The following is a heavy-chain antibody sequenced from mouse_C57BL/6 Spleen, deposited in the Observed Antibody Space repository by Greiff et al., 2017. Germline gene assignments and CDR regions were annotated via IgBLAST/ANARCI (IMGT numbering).Heavy chain of an antibody. CDR2: INPSSGYT. D-gene: IGHD4-1*01. Sequence: QVQLKESGAELAKPGASVKLSCKASGYTFTSYWMHWVKQRPGQGLEWIGYINPSSGYTKYNQKFKDKATLTADKSSSTAYIQLSSLTYEDSAVYYCARSELGSYWYFDVWGTGTTVTVSS. CDR1: GYTFTSYW. V-gene: IGHV1-7*01. CDR3: ARSELGSYWYFDV. J-gene: IGHJ1*03.